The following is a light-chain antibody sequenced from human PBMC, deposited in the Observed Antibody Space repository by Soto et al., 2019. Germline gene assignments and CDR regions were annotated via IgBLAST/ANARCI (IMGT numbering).Light chain of an antibody. J-gene: IGKJ1*01. CDR2: GVS. CDR3: HQRQSWPRT. CDR1: QSVSSK. V-gene: IGKV3-15*01. Sequence: EIVMTQSPATLSVSPGERATLSCRASQSVSSKLAWFQQKPGQAPSLLIYGVSTRATGVPVRFSGSGSGTEFTLTINSLQSEDFAVYYCHQRQSWPRTFGQGTKVDI.